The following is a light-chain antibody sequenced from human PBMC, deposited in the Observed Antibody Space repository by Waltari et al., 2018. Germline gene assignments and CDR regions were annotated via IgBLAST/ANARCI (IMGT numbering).Light chain of an antibody. CDR3: QQRSNWPPWT. CDR1: QSVSRY. V-gene: IGKV3-11*01. J-gene: IGKJ1*01. CDR2: DAS. Sequence: EIVLTQSPGTLSLSPGERATLSCRASQSVSRYLAWYQQKPGQAPRLLIYDASNRATGIPARFSGGGSGTDFTLTISSLEPEDFAVYYCQQRSNWPPWTFGQGTEVEIK.